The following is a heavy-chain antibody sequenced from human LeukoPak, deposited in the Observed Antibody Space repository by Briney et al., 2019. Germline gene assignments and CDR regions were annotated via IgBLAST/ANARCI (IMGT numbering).Heavy chain of an antibody. CDR3: ARNDYGDPPADW. CDR1: GYTFTSYG. V-gene: IGHV1-18*01. Sequence: ASVKVSCKASGYTFTSYGISWVRQAPGQGLEWMGWISAYNGNTNYAQKLQGRVTMTTDTSTSTAYMELWSLRSDDTAVYYCARNDYGDPPADWWGQGTLVTVSS. CDR2: ISAYNGNT. J-gene: IGHJ4*02. D-gene: IGHD4-17*01.